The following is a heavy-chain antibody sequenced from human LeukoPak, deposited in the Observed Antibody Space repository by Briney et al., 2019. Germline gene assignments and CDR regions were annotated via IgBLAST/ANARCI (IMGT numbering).Heavy chain of an antibody. V-gene: IGHV1-2*02. Sequence: ASVKVSCKASGYTFTGYYMHWVRQAPGQGLEWMGWINPNSGGTNYEQKFQGRVTMTRDTSISTAYMELSRLRSDDTAVYYCARGGRAAARQVDYWGQGTLVTVSS. CDR3: ARGGRAAARQVDY. CDR1: GYTFTGYY. J-gene: IGHJ4*02. D-gene: IGHD6-13*01. CDR2: INPNSGGT.